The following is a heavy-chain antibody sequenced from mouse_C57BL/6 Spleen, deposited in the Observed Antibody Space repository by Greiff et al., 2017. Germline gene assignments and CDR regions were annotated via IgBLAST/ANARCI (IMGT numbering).Heavy chain of an antibody. J-gene: IGHJ2*01. Sequence: EVHLVESGGGLVKPGGSLKLSCAASGFTFSDYGMHWVRQAPEKGLEWVAYISSGSSTIYYADTVKGRFTISRDNAKNTLFLQMTSLRSEDTAMYYCARGGDGGYWGQGTTLTVSS. V-gene: IGHV5-17*01. CDR3: ARGGDGGY. CDR1: GFTFSDYG. CDR2: ISSGSSTI.